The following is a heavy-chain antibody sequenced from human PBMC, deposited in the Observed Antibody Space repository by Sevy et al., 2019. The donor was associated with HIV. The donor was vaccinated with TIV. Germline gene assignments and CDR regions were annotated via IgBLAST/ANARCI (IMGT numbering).Heavy chain of an antibody. CDR2: ISHDGINE. V-gene: IGHV3-30*18. J-gene: IGHJ6*02. Sequence: GGSLRLSCIGSGFSFSYYGIHWVRQSPGKGLDWVALISHDGINEYYADSVKGRFTIPRDNYKNKVYLEMNSLRNEDTAIYFCANAYSGSYSHSYLYALDVWGQGTTVTVSS. CDR1: GFSFSYYG. D-gene: IGHD1-26*01. CDR3: ANAYSGSYSHSYLYALDV.